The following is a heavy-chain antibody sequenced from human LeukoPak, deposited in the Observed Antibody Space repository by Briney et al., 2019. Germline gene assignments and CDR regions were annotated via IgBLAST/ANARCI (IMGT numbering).Heavy chain of an antibody. J-gene: IGHJ4*02. CDR3: ARGTGLDY. Sequence: GGSLRLSCAASGFTFSGFWMSWVRQTPGRGLEWVANIKQDGSEKYYVDSVKGRFTISRDNAKNSLYLQMNGLRAEDTAVYYCARGTGLDYWGQGTLVTVSS. CDR1: GFTFSGFW. V-gene: IGHV3-7*01. CDR2: IKQDGSEK.